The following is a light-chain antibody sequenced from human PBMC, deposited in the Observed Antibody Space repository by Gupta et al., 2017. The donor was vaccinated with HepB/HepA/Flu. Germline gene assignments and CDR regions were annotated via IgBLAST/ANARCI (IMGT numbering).Light chain of an antibody. J-gene: IGLJ2*01. Sequence: QTVVTQEPSSSVSPGGTVTLTCGLSSDSVAPGYYPSWYQQTPGQAPRTLIYSTNTRSSGVPDRFSGSILGNKAALTITGAQADDESDYYCVLYVGSVIAPVVFGGGTKLTVL. CDR3: VLYVGSVIAPVV. CDR2: STN. CDR1: SDSVAPGYY. V-gene: IGLV8-61*01.